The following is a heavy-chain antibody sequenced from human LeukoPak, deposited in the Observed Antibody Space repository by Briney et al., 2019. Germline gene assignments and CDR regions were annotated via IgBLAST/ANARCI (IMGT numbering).Heavy chain of an antibody. Sequence: ASVKVSCKASGDTFSSYAINWVRQAPGQGLEWMGRIIPILGIANYAQKFQGRVTITADKSTSTAYMELSSLRSEDTAVYYCARDRGSSGYYPPAPKYGMDVWGQGTTVTVSS. CDR2: IIPILGIA. J-gene: IGHJ6*02. D-gene: IGHD3-22*01. CDR1: GDTFSSYA. CDR3: ARDRGSSGYYPPAPKYGMDV. V-gene: IGHV1-69*04.